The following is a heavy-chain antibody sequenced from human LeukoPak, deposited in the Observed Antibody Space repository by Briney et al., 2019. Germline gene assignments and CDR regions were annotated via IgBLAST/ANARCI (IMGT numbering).Heavy chain of an antibody. D-gene: IGHD1-14*01. V-gene: IGHV4-4*09. Sequence: PSETLSLTCTVSGGSISGSYWSWIRQPPGKGLEWIGYIYTSGSTNSNPSLKSRVTISGDTSNNQFSLRLSSMTATDTAVYYCARHAHGKNRAFDIWGQGTMVAVSS. CDR1: GGSISGSY. J-gene: IGHJ3*02. CDR2: IYTSGST. CDR3: ARHAHGKNRAFDI.